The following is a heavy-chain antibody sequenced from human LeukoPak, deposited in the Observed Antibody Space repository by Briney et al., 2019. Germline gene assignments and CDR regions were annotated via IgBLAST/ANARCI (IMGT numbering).Heavy chain of an antibody. CDR1: GYTFTSYG. CDR2: ISAYNGNT. V-gene: IGHV1-18*01. CDR3: ARVPPPNYYILTGYYDEYYFDY. D-gene: IGHD3-9*01. J-gene: IGHJ4*02. Sequence: GASVKVSCKASGYTFTSYGISWVRQAPGQGLEWMGWISAYNGNTNYAQKLQGRVTMTTDTSTSTAYMELRSLRSDDTAVYYCARVPPPNYYILTGYYDEYYFDYWGQGTLVTVSS.